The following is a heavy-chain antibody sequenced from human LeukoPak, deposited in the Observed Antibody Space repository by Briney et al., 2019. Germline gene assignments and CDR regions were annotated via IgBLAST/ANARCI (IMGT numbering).Heavy chain of an antibody. V-gene: IGHV4-59*01. CDR3: ARAAVRGVVDY. Sequence: PSETLSLTCTVSGGSISSYYWSWIRQPPGKGLEWIGYIYYRGSTNYNPSLKSRVTISVDTSKNQFSLKLSSVTAADTAVYYCARAAVRGVVDYWGQGTLVTVSS. CDR2: IYYRGST. J-gene: IGHJ4*02. CDR1: GGSISSYY. D-gene: IGHD3-10*01.